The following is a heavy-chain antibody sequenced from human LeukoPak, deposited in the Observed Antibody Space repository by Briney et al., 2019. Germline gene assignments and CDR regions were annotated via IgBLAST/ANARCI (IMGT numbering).Heavy chain of an antibody. J-gene: IGHJ4*02. V-gene: IGHV1-46*01. CDR1: GYTFTSYY. Sequence: ASVKVSFKASGYTFTSYYMHWGRHAPGQRLEWMGIINPSGGSTSYAQKFQGRVTMTRDTSTSTVYMELSSLRSEDTAVYCCARSLYSGSYWGQGTLVTVSS. CDR2: INPSGGST. D-gene: IGHD1-26*01. CDR3: ARSLYSGSY.